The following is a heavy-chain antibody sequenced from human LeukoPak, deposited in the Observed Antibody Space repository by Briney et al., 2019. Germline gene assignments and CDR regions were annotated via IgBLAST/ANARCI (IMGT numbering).Heavy chain of an antibody. CDR3: AREVRVYNSDWPNWFDP. CDR1: GYTFTSYG. J-gene: IGHJ5*02. D-gene: IGHD6-25*01. CDR2: ISAYNGNT. V-gene: IGHV1-18*01. Sequence: EASVKVSCKASGYTFTSYGISWVRQAPGQGLEWMGWISAYNGNTNYAQKLQGRVTMTTDTSTSTAYMELRSLRSDDTAVYYCAREVRVYNSDWPNWFDPWGQGTLVIVSS.